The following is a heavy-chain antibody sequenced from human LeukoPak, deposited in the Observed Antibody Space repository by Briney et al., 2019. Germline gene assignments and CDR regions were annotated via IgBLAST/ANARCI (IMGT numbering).Heavy chain of an antibody. CDR2: IYYSGST. Sequence: PSETLSLTCTVSGGSISSYYWSWIRQPPGKGLEWIGYIYYSGSTNNNPSLKSRVTISVDTSKNQFSLKLSSVTAADTAVYYCARVSPYYYDRRNAFDIWGQGTMVTVSS. CDR1: GGSISSYY. CDR3: ARVSPYYYDRRNAFDI. J-gene: IGHJ3*02. D-gene: IGHD3-22*01. V-gene: IGHV4-59*01.